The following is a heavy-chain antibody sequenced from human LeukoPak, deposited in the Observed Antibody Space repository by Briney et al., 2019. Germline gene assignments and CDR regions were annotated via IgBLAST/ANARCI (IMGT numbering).Heavy chain of an antibody. D-gene: IGHD3-10*01. J-gene: IGHJ4*02. CDR3: ARTLDSGSCYFDY. CDR1: GFTSSSYW. CDR2: INNDGTYT. V-gene: IGHV3-74*01. Sequence: GGSLRLSCAVSGFTSSSYWMHWVRQAPGKGLVWVSRINNDGTYTVYADSVKGRFTISRDNAKNTLYLQMNSLRPEDTAVYYCARTLDSGSCYFDYWGQGTLVTVSS.